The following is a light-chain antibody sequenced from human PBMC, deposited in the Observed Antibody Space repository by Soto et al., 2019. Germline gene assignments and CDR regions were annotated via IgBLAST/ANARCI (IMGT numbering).Light chain of an antibody. CDR2: GNS. Sequence: QSVLTQPPSGSGVPGQRVTISCTGSSSNIGAGYDVHWYHQLPGTAPKLLIYGNSNRPSGVPDRFSGSKSGTSVSLAITGLQAEDEADYYCQSYDSSLSGYVFGTGTKVTVL. J-gene: IGLJ1*01. CDR3: QSYDSSLSGYV. CDR1: SSNIGAGYD. V-gene: IGLV1-40*01.